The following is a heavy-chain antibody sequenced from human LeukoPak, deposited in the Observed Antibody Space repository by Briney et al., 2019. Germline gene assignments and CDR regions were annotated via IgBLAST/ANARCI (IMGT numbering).Heavy chain of an antibody. V-gene: IGHV1-69*04. J-gene: IGHJ3*02. D-gene: IGHD1-1*01. Sequence: SVKVSCKASGGTFSSYTISWVRQAPGQGLEWMGRIIPILGIANYAQKFQGRVTITADKSTSTAYMELSSLRSEDTAVYYCARDLEAFDAFDIWGQGTMATVSS. CDR1: GGTFSSYT. CDR3: ARDLEAFDAFDI. CDR2: IIPILGIA.